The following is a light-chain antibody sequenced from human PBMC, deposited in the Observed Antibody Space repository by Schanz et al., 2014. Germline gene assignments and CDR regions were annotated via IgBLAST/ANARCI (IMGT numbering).Light chain of an antibody. V-gene: IGKV2-28*01. Sequence: DIVMPQSPLSLPVPPGEPASISCRSSQSLLHSNGYNYLDWYLQKPGQSPQLLIYLGSNRASGVPDRFSGSGSGTDFTLKISRVEAEDVGVYYCMQALQTRTFGPGTKVDIK. CDR2: LGS. CDR3: MQALQTRT. J-gene: IGKJ3*01. CDR1: QSLLHSNGYNY.